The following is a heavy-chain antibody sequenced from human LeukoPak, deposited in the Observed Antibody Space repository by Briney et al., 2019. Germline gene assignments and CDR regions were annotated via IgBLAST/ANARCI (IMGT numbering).Heavy chain of an antibody. CDR1: GFTFSSYA. V-gene: IGHV3-30-3*01. CDR3: ARDRDPSIAVAGDFDY. Sequence: PGRSLRLSCAASGFTFSSYAMHWVRQASGKGLEWVAVISYDGSNKYYADSVKGRFTISRDNSKNTLYLQMNSLRAEDTAVYYCARDRDPSIAVAGDFDYWGQGTLVTVSS. CDR2: ISYDGSNK. J-gene: IGHJ4*02. D-gene: IGHD6-19*01.